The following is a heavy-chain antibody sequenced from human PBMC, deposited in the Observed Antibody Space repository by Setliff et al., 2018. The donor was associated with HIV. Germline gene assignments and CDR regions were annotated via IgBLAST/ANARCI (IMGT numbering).Heavy chain of an antibody. CDR2: IYPGDSDT. V-gene: IGHV5-51*01. CDR3: ARRSGSYEYFEY. D-gene: IGHD3-10*01. J-gene: IGHJ4*02. Sequence: GASLKISCMGSGYRFTTYWIGWVRQMPGKGLEWMGIIYPGDSDTRYSSSFQGQVTITADKSINTAYLQWSSLKASDTDMYYCARRSGSYEYFEYWCQGTLVTVST. CDR1: GYRFTTYW.